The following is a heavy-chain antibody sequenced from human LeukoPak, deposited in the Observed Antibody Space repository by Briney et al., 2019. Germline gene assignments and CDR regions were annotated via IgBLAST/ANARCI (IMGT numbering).Heavy chain of an antibody. Sequence: GGSLRLSCAASGFTFSSYAMSWVRQAPGKGLEWVSAISGSGGSTYYADSVKGRFTISRDNSKNTLYLQMNSLRAEDTAVYYCARDSDPNWNYPDYYYYGMDVWGRGTTVTVSS. CDR2: ISGSGGST. D-gene: IGHD1-7*01. J-gene: IGHJ6*02. CDR3: ARDSDPNWNYPDYYYYGMDV. CDR1: GFTFSSYA. V-gene: IGHV3-23*01.